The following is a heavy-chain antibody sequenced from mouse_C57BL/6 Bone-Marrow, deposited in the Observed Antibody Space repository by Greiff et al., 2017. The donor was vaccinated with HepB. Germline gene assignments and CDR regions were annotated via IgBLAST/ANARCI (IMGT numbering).Heavy chain of an antibody. V-gene: IGHV1-59*01. CDR3: ARHYYGSPWFAY. D-gene: IGHD1-1*01. Sequence: QVQLKQPGAELVRPGTSVKLSCKASGYTFTSYWMHWVKQRPGQGLEWIGVIDPSDSYTNYNQKFKGKATLTVDTSSSTAYMQLSSLTSEDSAVYYCARHYYGSPWFAYWGQGTLVTVSA. CDR1: GYTFTSYW. CDR2: IDPSDSYT. J-gene: IGHJ3*01.